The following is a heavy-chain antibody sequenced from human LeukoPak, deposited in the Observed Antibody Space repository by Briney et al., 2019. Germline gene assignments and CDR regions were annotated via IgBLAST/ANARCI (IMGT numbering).Heavy chain of an antibody. CDR3: ARGAPGY. CDR1: GGSIGTFY. J-gene: IGHJ4*02. CDR2: ITHTGST. Sequence: SETLSLTCTVSGGSIGTFYWSWIRQPPGKGLEWIGEITHTGSTNSNPSLKSRITISVDTSKNQFPLKLRSVTAADTAVYYCARGAPGYWGQGTLVTVSS. D-gene: IGHD7-27*01. V-gene: IGHV4-34*01.